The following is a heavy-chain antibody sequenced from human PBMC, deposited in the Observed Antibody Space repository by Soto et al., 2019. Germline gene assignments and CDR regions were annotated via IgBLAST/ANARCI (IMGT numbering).Heavy chain of an antibody. J-gene: IGHJ4*02. CDR2: VSPDGSGK. Sequence: GGSLRLSCAASGFTFSSYTLHWVRQTPAKGLEWVALVSPDGSGKYYGGSVRGRFTISRDDSKNTLYLQMNNLRPDDTALYHCARHRGAHSGFDYPAFWGQGTLVTVSS. V-gene: IGHV3-30-3*01. CDR1: GFTFSSYT. D-gene: IGHD5-12*01. CDR3: ARHRGAHSGFDYPAF.